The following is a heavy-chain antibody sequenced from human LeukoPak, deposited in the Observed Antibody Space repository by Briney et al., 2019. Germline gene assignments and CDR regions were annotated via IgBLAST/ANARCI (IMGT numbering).Heavy chain of an antibody. CDR2: INHSGST. V-gene: IGHV4-39*07. CDR3: ARGSRGYYYMDV. Sequence: SETLSLTCTVSGGSISSSSYYWGWIRQPPGKGLEWIGEINHSGSTNHNPSLKSRVTISVDTSKNQFSLKLSSVTAADTAVYYCARGSRGYYYMDVWGKGTTVTVSS. J-gene: IGHJ6*03. CDR1: GGSISSSSYY. D-gene: IGHD3-10*01.